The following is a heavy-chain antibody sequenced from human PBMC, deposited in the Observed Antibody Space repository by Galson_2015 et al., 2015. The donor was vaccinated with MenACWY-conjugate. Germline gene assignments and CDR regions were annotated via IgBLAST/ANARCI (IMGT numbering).Heavy chain of an antibody. D-gene: IGHD1-26*01. J-gene: IGHJ6*02. CDR3: ARHPPGGRGMDV. CDR1: GYYFTSYW. CDR2: ISPGDSNT. Sequence: QSGAEVKQPGESLTISCKGSGYYFTSYWIAWVRQIPGKGLEWMGLISPGDSNTRYSPSFQGQVTISADKSISTAYLQWSSLQASDTAMYYCARHPPGGRGMDVWGQGTTVTVSS. V-gene: IGHV5-51*01.